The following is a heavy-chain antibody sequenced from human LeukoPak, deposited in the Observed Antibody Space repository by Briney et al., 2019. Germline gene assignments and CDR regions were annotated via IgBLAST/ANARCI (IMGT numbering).Heavy chain of an antibody. CDR2: IHDGGTP. CDR1: GDSINNHDW. D-gene: IGHD5-18*01. Sequence: SETLSLTCGISGDSINNHDWWSWVRPPPGKGLEWIAEIHDGGTPNYNPSLKSRVTISVDKFKTQFSLNLNSVTAADTAVYYCVANGYYCLDQWGHGTLVTVSP. V-gene: IGHV4/OR15-8*01. CDR3: VANGYYCLDQ. J-gene: IGHJ4*01.